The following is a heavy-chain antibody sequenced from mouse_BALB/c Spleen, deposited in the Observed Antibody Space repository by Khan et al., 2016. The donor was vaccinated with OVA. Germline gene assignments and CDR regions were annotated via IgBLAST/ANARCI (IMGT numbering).Heavy chain of an antibody. Sequence: EVELVESGGGLVQPGGSRKLSCAASGFTFNSYEMHWVRQAPEKGLEWVAYISGDSNTIYYADTVKGRFTISRDNTKNTLFLQMTSIMSEETAMFYCATSYFYGYYFDYWGPGTTLTVS. J-gene: IGHJ2*01. D-gene: IGHD1-1*01. CDR2: ISGDSNTI. V-gene: IGHV5-17*02. CDR3: ATSYFYGYYFDY. CDR1: GFTFNSYE.